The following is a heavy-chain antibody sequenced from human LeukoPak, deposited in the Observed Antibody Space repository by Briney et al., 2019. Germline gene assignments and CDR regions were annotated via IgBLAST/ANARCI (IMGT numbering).Heavy chain of an antibody. J-gene: IGHJ4*02. CDR3: ASEYSSSSSLDY. CDR1: GYTFTSYY. Sequence: ASVKVSCKASGYTFTSYYMHWVRHAPGQGLEWMGIINPSGGSTSYAQKFQGRVTMTRDMSTSTVYMELSSLRSEDTAVYYCASEYSSSSSLDYWGQGTLVTVSS. D-gene: IGHD6-6*01. CDR2: INPSGGST. V-gene: IGHV1-46*01.